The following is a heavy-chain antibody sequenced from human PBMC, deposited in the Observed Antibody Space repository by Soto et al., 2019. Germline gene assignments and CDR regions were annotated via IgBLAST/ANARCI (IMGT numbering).Heavy chain of an antibody. J-gene: IGHJ6*02. CDR1: GFTFSSYG. Sequence: GGSLRLSCAASGFTFSSYGMHWVRQAPGKGLEWVAVISYDGSNKYYADSVKGRFTISRDNSKNTLYLQMNSLRAEDTAVYYCAKDLYPSAAGRLYYYYGMDVWGQGTTVTVS. CDR3: AKDLYPSAAGRLYYYYGMDV. V-gene: IGHV3-30*18. CDR2: ISYDGSNK. D-gene: IGHD6-13*01.